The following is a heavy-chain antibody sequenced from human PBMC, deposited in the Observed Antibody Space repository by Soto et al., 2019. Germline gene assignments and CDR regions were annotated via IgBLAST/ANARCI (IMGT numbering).Heavy chain of an antibody. D-gene: IGHD3-10*01. J-gene: IGHJ6*02. CDR2: ISGSGGST. CDR3: AKELGGSAKRWYGMDV. CDR1: GFTFNNYA. V-gene: IGHV3-23*01. Sequence: EVQLLESGGGLVQPGGSLRLSCAASGFTFNNYAMTWVRQAPGKGLEWVSSISGSGGSTYYADSVRGRFTVSRDNSNNTLHLQMSRLRVEDTAVYYCAKELGGSAKRWYGMDVWGQGTTVTVFS.